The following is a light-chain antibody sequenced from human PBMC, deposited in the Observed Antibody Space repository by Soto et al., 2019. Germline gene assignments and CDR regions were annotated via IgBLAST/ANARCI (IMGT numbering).Light chain of an antibody. J-gene: IGKJ2*01. V-gene: IGKV1-5*03. CDR3: HQYNTYSS. Sequence: DIQMTQSPSTLSASVGDRVTITCRVSQSVSGWLAWYQQKPGKAPKLLIHKTSSLQSGVPSRFSGSGSETEVTLTISSLQPDDFATYFCHQYNTYSSFGPGTKLEIK. CDR1: QSVSGW. CDR2: KTS.